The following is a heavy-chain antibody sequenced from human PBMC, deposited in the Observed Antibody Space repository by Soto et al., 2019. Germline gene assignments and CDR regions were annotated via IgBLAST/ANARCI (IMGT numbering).Heavy chain of an antibody. CDR1: GYTFTSYD. CDR2: MNPNSGNT. Sequence: ASVKVSCKASGYTFTSYDINWVRQATGQGLECMVWMNPNSGNTGYAQKFQGRVTMTRNTSISTAYMELSSLRSEDTAVYYCARNLGYDFWSGYYDFDYWGQGTLVTVSS. CDR3: ARNLGYDFWSGYYDFDY. V-gene: IGHV1-8*01. J-gene: IGHJ4*02. D-gene: IGHD3-3*01.